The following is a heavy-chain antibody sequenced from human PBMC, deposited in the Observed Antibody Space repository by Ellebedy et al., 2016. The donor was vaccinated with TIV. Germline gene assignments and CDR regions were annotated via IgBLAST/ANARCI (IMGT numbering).Heavy chain of an antibody. Sequence: AASVKVSCKASRGTFSSYAIGWVRQAPGQGLEWMGGIIPTFGTANYAQKFQGRVTITADESTSTVYMELSSLKSEDTAVYYCAKIADTVTDFDYWGQGTLVIVSS. CDR2: IIPTFGTA. CDR3: AKIADTVTDFDY. D-gene: IGHD4-17*01. J-gene: IGHJ4*02. V-gene: IGHV1-69*13. CDR1: RGTFSSYA.